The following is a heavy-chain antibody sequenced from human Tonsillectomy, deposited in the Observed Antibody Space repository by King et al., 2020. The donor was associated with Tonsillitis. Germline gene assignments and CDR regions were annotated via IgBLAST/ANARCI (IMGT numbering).Heavy chain of an antibody. V-gene: IGHV4-59*08. CDR3: ARGFRHPGTPIDY. CDR1: GGSISSYY. Sequence: VQLQESGPGLVKPSETLSLTCTVSGGSISSYYWSWIRQPPGKGLEWIGYIYYSGSTNYNPSLKSRVTISVDTSKNQFSLKLSSVPAADTAVYYCARGFRHPGTPIDYWGQGTLVTVSS. CDR2: IYYSGST. D-gene: IGHD3-10*01. J-gene: IGHJ4*02.